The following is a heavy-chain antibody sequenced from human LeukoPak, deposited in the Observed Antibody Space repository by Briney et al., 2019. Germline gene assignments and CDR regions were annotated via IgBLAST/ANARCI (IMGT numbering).Heavy chain of an antibody. CDR3: AREPHYYDSSGYYYLDY. V-gene: IGHV1-69*05. Sequence: SVKVSCKASGGTFSSYAISWVRQAPGQGLVWMGGIIPIFGTANYAQKFQGRVTITTDESTSTAYMELSSLRSEDTAVYYCAREPHYYDSSGYYYLDYWGQGNLVTVSS. D-gene: IGHD3-22*01. CDR1: GGTFSSYA. J-gene: IGHJ4*02. CDR2: IIPIFGTA.